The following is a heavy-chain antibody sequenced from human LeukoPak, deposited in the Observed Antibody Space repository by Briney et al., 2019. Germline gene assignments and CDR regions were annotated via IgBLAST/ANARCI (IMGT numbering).Heavy chain of an antibody. V-gene: IGHV3-66*01. CDR2: TYSGGST. D-gene: IGHD3-22*01. CDR1: GFTFSSYS. CDR3: ARGIEVGSGYMDV. Sequence: GGSLRLSCAASGFTFSSYSMNWVRQAPGKGLEWVSVTYSGGSTYYADSVKGRFTISRDNSKNTLYLQMNSLRAEDTAVYYCARGIEVGSGYMDVWGKGTTVTISS. J-gene: IGHJ6*03.